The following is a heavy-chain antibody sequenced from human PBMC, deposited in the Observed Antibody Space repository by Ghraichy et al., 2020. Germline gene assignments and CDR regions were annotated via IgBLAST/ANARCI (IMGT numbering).Heavy chain of an antibody. J-gene: IGHJ6*02. CDR2: ISWNSGSI. CDR3: AKSMVRPYYGMDV. CDR1: GFTFDDYA. D-gene: IGHD3-10*01. Sequence: SLRLSCAASGFTFDDYAMHWVRQAPGKGLEWVSGISWNSGSIGYADSVKGRFTISRDNAKNSLYLQMNSLRAEDTALYYCAKSMVRPYYGMDVWGQGTTVTVSS. V-gene: IGHV3-9*01.